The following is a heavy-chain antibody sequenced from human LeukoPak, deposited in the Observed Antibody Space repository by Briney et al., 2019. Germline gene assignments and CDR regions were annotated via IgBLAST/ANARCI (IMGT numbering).Heavy chain of an antibody. V-gene: IGHV4-34*09. D-gene: IGHD5-12*01. CDR3: ARERYSGYDYYYYYGMDV. J-gene: IGHJ6*02. CDR2: INHSGST. Sequence: PSETLSLTCAVYGGSFSGYYWSWIRQPPGKGLEWIGEINHSGSTNYNPSLKSRVTISVDTSKNQFSLKLSSVTAADTAVYYCARERYSGYDYYYYYGMDVWGQGTTVTVSS. CDR1: GGSFSGYY.